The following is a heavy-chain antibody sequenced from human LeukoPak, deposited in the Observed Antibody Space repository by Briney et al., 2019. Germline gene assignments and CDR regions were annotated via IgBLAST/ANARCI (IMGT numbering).Heavy chain of an antibody. Sequence: SETLSLTCTVSGGSISSGGYYWSWLRQHPGKGLEWIGYIYYSGSTYYNPSLKSRVTISVDTSKNQFSLKLSSVTAADTAVYYCASGHYGDPFDYWGQGTLVTVSS. V-gene: IGHV4-31*03. D-gene: IGHD4-17*01. CDR2: IYYSGST. J-gene: IGHJ4*02. CDR1: GGSISSGGYY. CDR3: ASGHYGDPFDY.